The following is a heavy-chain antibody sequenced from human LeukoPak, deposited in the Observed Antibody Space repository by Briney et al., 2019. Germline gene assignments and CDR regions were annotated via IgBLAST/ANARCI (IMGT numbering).Heavy chain of an antibody. D-gene: IGHD6-13*01. CDR2: INPSGGST. CDR3: ARVEAARFDP. CDR1: GYTFTSYY. V-gene: IGHV1-46*01. J-gene: IGHJ5*02. Sequence: ASVKVSCKASGYTFTSYYMHWVRQAPGQGLEWMGIINPSGGSTSYAQKFQDRVTMTRDMSTSTVYMELSSLRSEDTAVYYCARVEAARFDPWGQGTLVTVSS.